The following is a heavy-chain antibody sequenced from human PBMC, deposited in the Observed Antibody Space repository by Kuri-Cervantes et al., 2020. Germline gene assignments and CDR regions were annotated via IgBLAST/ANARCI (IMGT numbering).Heavy chain of an antibody. CDR2: INHSGST. CDR1: GRTFSGYY. Sequence: ESLKISCAGYGRTFSGYYWGWIRQRPGKGLEWSGEINHSGSTNYNPALKNRVTISVDTSKNQFSLQLNSVTAADTAVYYCARGLLSRAVRPNHYYDSSDRRSYYMDVWGKGTTVTVSS. D-gene: IGHD3-22*01. J-gene: IGHJ6*03. CDR3: ARGLLSRAVRPNHYYDSSDRRSYYMDV. V-gene: IGHV4-34*01.